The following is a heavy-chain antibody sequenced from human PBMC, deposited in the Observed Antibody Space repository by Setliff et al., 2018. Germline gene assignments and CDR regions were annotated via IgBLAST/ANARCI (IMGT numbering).Heavy chain of an antibody. D-gene: IGHD2-2*01. V-gene: IGHV4-39*06. CDR1: DGSMTSGSYY. Sequence: PSETLSLTCSVSDGSMTSGSYYWGWIRQPPGKGLEWIGSVYYSGTTYYNPSLKSRLTMSVDTSKNQSTLKVISVTAADTAVYYCARLSCSSNSCPFDFWVQGTLVTVSS. CDR3: ARLSCSSNSCPFDF. CDR2: VYYSGTT. J-gene: IGHJ4*02.